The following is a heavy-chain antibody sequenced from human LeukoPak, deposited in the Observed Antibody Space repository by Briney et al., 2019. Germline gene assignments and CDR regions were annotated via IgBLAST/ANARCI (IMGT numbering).Heavy chain of an antibody. D-gene: IGHD1-26*01. CDR1: GFTFSNAW. CDR3: TTGESMVGSTIHIRWAD. CDR2: IKSKTAGGTI. Sequence: GSLRLSCAASGFTFSNAWMTWVRQAPGKGLEWVGRIKSKTAGGTIDYAAPVKGRFTISRDDSKNTLYLQMNSLKTEDTAVYYCTTGESMVGSTIHIRWADWGQGTLVTVSS. J-gene: IGHJ4*02. V-gene: IGHV3-15*01.